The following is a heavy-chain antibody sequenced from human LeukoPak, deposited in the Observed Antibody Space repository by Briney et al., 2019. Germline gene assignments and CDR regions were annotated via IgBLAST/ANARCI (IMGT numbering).Heavy chain of an antibody. J-gene: IGHJ4*02. CDR1: GFTFSNYA. Sequence: AGGSLRLSCAASGFTFSNYAMSWVRQSPRKGLEWVSVIYSGGSTYYADSVKGRFTISRDNSKNTLYLQMNSLRAEDTAVYYCAKYPLYDYVWGVFDYWGQGTLVTVSS. CDR2: IYSGGST. CDR3: AKYPLYDYVWGVFDY. D-gene: IGHD3-16*01. V-gene: IGHV3-23*03.